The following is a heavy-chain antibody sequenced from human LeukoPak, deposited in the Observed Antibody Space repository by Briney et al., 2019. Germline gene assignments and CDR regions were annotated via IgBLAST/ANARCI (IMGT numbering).Heavy chain of an antibody. J-gene: IGHJ4*02. V-gene: IGHV1-18*01. CDR3: ARALSRGYSGYDYGLGY. CDR1: GGTFSSYA. D-gene: IGHD5-12*01. Sequence: ASVKVSCKASGGTFSSYAITWVRQAPGQGLEWMGWISASNGNTNYAQKLQGRVTMTTETSTSTAYMELRSLRSDDTAVYYCARALSRGYSGYDYGLGYWGQGTLVTVSS. CDR2: ISASNGNT.